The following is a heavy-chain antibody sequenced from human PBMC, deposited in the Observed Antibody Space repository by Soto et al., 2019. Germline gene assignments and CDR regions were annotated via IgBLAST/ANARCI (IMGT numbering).Heavy chain of an antibody. V-gene: IGHV4-59*01. J-gene: IGHJ4*02. Sequence: QVQLQESGPGLVKASETLSLSCTVSGEFINSYYWTWIRQPPGKGLEWIGFVYNSGATDYNPSLRSRLTISLDASKKQFSLNLNSVTAADSAVYYCARGYSSNWFRVDYWGQGILVTVSS. CDR3: ARGYSSNWFRVDY. CDR2: VYNSGAT. D-gene: IGHD6-13*01. CDR1: GEFINSYY.